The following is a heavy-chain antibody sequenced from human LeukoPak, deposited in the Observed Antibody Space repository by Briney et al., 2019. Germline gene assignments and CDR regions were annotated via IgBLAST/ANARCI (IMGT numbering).Heavy chain of an antibody. V-gene: IGHV4-4*07. CDR1: GGSINSY. CDR2: ISGSGTI. Sequence: SETLSLTCTVSGGSINSYWSWIRRPAGKGLEWIGRISGSGTITYHPALQSRLSISIDMSKNQFSLKLMSVTAADTAVYYCARAKPRYYYDSSGYYRDWGQGTLVTVSS. J-gene: IGHJ4*02. CDR3: ARAKPRYYYDSSGYYRD. D-gene: IGHD3-22*01.